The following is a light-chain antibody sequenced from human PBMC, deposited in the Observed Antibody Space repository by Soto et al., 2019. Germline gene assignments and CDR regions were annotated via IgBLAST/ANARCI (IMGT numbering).Light chain of an antibody. J-gene: IGLJ3*02. CDR2: VNSDGSH. CDR3: QTWGTGMWV. CDR1: SGHSSFA. V-gene: IGLV4-69*01. Sequence: QSVLTQSPSASASLGASVKLTCTLNSGHSSFAIAWHQQQPEKGPRYLMKVNSDGSHNKGDGIPDRFSGSSSGAERYLTISSLQSEDEADYYCQTWGTGMWVFGRGTQLTVL.